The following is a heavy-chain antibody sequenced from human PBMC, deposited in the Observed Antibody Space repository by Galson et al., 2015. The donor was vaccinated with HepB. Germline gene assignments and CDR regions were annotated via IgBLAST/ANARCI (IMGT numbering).Heavy chain of an antibody. V-gene: IGHV1-69-2*01. CDR2: VDPEDGET. Sequence: VKVSCKVSGYTFTDYYMHWVQQAPGKGLEWMGLVDPEDGETIYAEKLQGRVTITADTSTDTAYMELSSLRSEDTAVYYCATWNIAAAGTLSVSGWGQGTLVTVSS. CDR1: GYTFTDYY. D-gene: IGHD6-13*01. CDR3: ATWNIAAAGTLSVSG. J-gene: IGHJ4*02.